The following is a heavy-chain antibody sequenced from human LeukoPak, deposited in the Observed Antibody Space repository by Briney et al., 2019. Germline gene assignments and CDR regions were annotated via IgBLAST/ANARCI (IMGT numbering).Heavy chain of an antibody. J-gene: IGHJ4*02. CDR2: MWYDGSNK. Sequence: GGSLRLSCAASGFSFNNYGMHWVRQTPGKGLEWVAVMWYDGSNKYYADSVKGRFTISRDNSKKTLYLQMNSLGAEDTALYHCAKDGVGATGYFDYWGQGTLVTVSS. CDR1: GFSFNNYG. CDR3: AKDGVGATGYFDY. D-gene: IGHD1-26*01. V-gene: IGHV3-33*06.